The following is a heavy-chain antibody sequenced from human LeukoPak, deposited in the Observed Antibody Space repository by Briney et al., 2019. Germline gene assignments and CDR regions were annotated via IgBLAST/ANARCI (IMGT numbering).Heavy chain of an antibody. D-gene: IGHD5-12*01. Sequence: GGSLRLSCAASGFTFSSYDMHLVRQATGKGLEWVSAIGTAGDTYYPGSVKGRFTISRENAKNSLYLQMNSLRAGDTAVYYCARVSLGDSGDAFDIWGQGTMVTVSS. J-gene: IGHJ3*02. CDR1: GFTFSSYD. CDR3: ARVSLGDSGDAFDI. V-gene: IGHV3-13*01. CDR2: IGTAGDT.